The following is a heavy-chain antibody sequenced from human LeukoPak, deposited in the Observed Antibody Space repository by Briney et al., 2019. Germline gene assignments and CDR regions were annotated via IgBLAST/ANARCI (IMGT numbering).Heavy chain of an antibody. Sequence: SETLSLTCTVSGGSVSSYYWSWIRQPPGKGLEWIGYIYYSGSTNYNPSLKSRVTISVDTSKNQSSLKLSSVTAADTAVYCCARLPIIYGMDVWGQGTTVTVSS. CDR3: ARLPIIYGMDV. V-gene: IGHV4-59*08. D-gene: IGHD1-14*01. J-gene: IGHJ6*02. CDR2: IYYSGST. CDR1: GGSVSSYY.